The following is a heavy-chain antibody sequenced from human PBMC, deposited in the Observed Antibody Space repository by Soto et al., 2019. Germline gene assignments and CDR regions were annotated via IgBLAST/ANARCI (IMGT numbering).Heavy chain of an antibody. V-gene: IGHV4-39*01. D-gene: IGHD2-2*01. CDR3: AVHLSYCSGTSCYLGLNAFDI. J-gene: IGHJ3*02. Sequence: PSETLSLTCTVSGGSISSSSYYWGWIRQPPGKGLEWIGSIYYSGSTYYNPSLKSRVTISVDTSKNQFSLKLSSVTAADTAVYYCAVHLSYCSGTSCYLGLNAFDIWGQGTMVNVSS. CDR2: IYYSGST. CDR1: GGSISSSSYY.